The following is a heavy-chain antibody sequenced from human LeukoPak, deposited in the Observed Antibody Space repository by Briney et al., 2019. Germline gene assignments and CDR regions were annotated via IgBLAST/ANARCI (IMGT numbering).Heavy chain of an antibody. CDR1: GGSISSGGYY. J-gene: IGHJ3*02. Sequence: PSETLSLTCTVSGGSISSGGYYWSWIRQHPGKGLEWIGYIYYSGSTYYNPSLKSRVTIPVDTSKNQFSLKLSSVTAADTAVYYCARDVNDILTGPHAFDIWGQGTMVTVSS. D-gene: IGHD3-9*01. CDR3: ARDVNDILTGPHAFDI. CDR2: IYYSGST. V-gene: IGHV4-31*03.